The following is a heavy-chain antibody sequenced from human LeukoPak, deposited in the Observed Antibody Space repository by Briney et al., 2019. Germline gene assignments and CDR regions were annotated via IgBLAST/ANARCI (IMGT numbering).Heavy chain of an antibody. J-gene: IGHJ4*02. Sequence: PGGSLRLSCAASGFIFNDHAMYWVRQPPGKGPEWVSAITWDSTNTGYADSVKGRFTISRDNSKNTLYLQMNSLRAEDTAVYYCAKTAVAGTYEFDYWGQGTLVTVSS. CDR3: AKTAVAGTYEFDY. CDR2: ITWDSTNT. D-gene: IGHD6-19*01. V-gene: IGHV3-9*01. CDR1: GFIFNDHA.